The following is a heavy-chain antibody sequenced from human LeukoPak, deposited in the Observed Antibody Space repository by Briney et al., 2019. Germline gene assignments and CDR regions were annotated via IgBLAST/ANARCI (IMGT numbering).Heavy chain of an antibody. Sequence: AASVKVSCKASGGTFSSYAISWVRQAPGQGLEWMGRIIPIFGIANYAQKFQGRATITADKSTSIAYMELSSLRSEDTAVYYCASPIAAADHSGYWGQGTLVTVSS. V-gene: IGHV1-69*04. CDR1: GGTFSSYA. CDR2: IIPIFGIA. D-gene: IGHD6-13*01. CDR3: ASPIAAADHSGY. J-gene: IGHJ4*02.